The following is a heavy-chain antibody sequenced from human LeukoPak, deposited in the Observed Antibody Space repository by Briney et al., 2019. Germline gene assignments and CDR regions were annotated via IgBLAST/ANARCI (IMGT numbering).Heavy chain of an antibody. V-gene: IGHV3-23*01. D-gene: IGHD6-13*01. CDR3: ARVGYSSSWHTGSAFDI. J-gene: IGHJ3*02. CDR1: GFTFSSYA. Sequence: GGSLRLSCAASGFTFSSYAMSWVRQAPGKGLEWVSAISGSGGSTYYADSVKGRFAISRDNSKNTLYLQMNSLRAEDTAVYYCARVGYSSSWHTGSAFDIWGQGTMVTVSS. CDR2: ISGSGGST.